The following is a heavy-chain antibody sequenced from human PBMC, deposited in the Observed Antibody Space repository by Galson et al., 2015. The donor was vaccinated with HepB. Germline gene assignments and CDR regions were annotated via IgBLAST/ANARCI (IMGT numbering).Heavy chain of an antibody. CDR2: ISYDGSNK. Sequence: SLRLSCAASGFTFSSYAMHWVRQAPGKGLEWVAVISYDGSNKYYADSVKGRFTISRDNSKNTLYLQMNSLRAEDTAVYYCARGGYCSSTSCSPANYYYYGMDVWGQGTTVTVSS. D-gene: IGHD2-2*01. CDR3: ARGGYCSSTSCSPANYYYYGMDV. V-gene: IGHV3-30-3*01. CDR1: GFTFSSYA. J-gene: IGHJ6*02.